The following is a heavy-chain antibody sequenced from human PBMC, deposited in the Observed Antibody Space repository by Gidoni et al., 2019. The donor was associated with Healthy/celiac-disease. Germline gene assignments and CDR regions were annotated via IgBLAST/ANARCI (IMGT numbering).Heavy chain of an antibody. J-gene: IGHJ3*02. V-gene: IGHV4-59*01. Sequence: QVQLQESGPGLVKPSETLSLTCTVSGGSISSYYWSWIRQPPGKGLEWIGYIYYSGSTNYNPSLKSRVTISVDTSKNQFSLKLSSVTAADTAVYYCARRLWFGEFDAFDIWGQGTMVTVSS. CDR2: IYYSGST. CDR1: GGSISSYY. CDR3: ARRLWFGEFDAFDI. D-gene: IGHD3-10*01.